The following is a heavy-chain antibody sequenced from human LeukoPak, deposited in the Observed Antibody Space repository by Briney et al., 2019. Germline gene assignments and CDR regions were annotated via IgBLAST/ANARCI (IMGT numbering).Heavy chain of an antibody. Sequence: GASVKVSCKASGYTFTSYYMHWVRQAPGQGLEWMGIINPSDGNPSYAQKVQGRGTMTRDMSTGTVYMELSSLRSEDTAVYYCARGRRNMVRGVPYYYYYYMDVWGKGTTVTVSS. J-gene: IGHJ6*03. CDR1: GYTFTSYY. CDR3: ARGRRNMVRGVPYYYYYYMDV. CDR2: INPSDGNP. D-gene: IGHD3-10*01. V-gene: IGHV1-46*01.